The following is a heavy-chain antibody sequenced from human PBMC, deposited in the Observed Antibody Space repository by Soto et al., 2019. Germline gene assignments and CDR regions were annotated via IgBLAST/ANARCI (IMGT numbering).Heavy chain of an antibody. CDR1: GYSFTSYW. Sequence: VESLKISCKGSGYSFTSYWIGWVRQMPGKGLEWMGIIYPGDSDTRYSPSFQGQVTISADKSISTAYLQWSSLKASDTAMYYCARFQQQLVRDWFDPWGQGTLVPVSS. CDR2: IYPGDSDT. D-gene: IGHD6-13*01. CDR3: ARFQQQLVRDWFDP. V-gene: IGHV5-51*01. J-gene: IGHJ5*02.